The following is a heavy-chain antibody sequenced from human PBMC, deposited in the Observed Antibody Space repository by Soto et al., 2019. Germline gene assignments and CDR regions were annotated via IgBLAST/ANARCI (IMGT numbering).Heavy chain of an antibody. CDR2: IYYSGST. CDR3: ARAPRGRDTPSMDV. CDR1: GGSISSGGYY. Sequence: ASETLSLTCTVSGGSISSGGYYWSWIRQHPGKGLEWIGYIYYSGSTYYNPSLKSRVTISVDTSKNQFPLKLSSVTAADTAVYYCARAPRGRDTPSMDVWGQGTTVTVSS. D-gene: IGHD1-26*01. V-gene: IGHV4-31*03. J-gene: IGHJ6*02.